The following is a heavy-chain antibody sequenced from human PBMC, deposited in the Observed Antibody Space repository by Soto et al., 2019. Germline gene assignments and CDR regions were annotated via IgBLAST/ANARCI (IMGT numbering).Heavy chain of an antibody. D-gene: IGHD3-22*01. V-gene: IGHV4-31*03. CDR2: IYFSGTT. CDR3: ARRDRSGFSYWLDT. Sequence: SETLGVTCTVSGGSISIGDYYWSWIRQHPGKGLEWIGTIYFSGTTYYNPSLKSRVTISVDTSKSQFSLKLSSVTAADTAVYYCARRDRSGFSYWLDTWGQGAMVTVSS. CDR1: GGSISIGDYY. J-gene: IGHJ5*02.